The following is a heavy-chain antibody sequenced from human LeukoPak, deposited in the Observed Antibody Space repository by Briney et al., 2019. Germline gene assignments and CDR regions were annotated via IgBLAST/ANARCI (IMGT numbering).Heavy chain of an antibody. CDR2: ISGSGGST. CDR1: GFTVSSNY. J-gene: IGHJ4*02. D-gene: IGHD5-18*01. V-gene: IGHV3-23*01. CDR3: AKSVDTAMVSQPYFDY. Sequence: GGSLRLSCAASGFTVSSNYMSWVRQAPGKGLEWVSAISGSGGSTYYADSVKGRFTISRDNSKNTLYLQMNSLRAEDTAVYYCAKSVDTAMVSQPYFDYWGQGTLVTVSS.